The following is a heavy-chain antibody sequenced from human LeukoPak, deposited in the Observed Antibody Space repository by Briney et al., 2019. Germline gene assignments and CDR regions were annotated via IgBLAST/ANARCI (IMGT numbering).Heavy chain of an antibody. Sequence: GESLKISCKGSGYSFTSYWIGWVRQMPGKGLEWMGIIYPGDSDTRYSPSFQGQVTISADKSISTAYLQWSSLKASDTAMYYCARAFVVPAATFDPWGQGTLVTVSS. V-gene: IGHV5-51*01. J-gene: IGHJ5*02. CDR1: GYSFTSYW. D-gene: IGHD2-2*01. CDR3: ARAFVVPAATFDP. CDR2: IYPGDSDT.